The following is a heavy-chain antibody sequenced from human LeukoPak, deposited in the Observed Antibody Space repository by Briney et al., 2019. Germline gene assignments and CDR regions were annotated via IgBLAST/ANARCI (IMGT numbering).Heavy chain of an antibody. Sequence: SETLSLTCTVSGGSISGYYWSWIRQPPGKGLEWIGYIFYSGSTNYNPSLKSRVTISIDTSKNQFSLKLNSVTAADTAVYYCGRSALMKLWSSFDHWGQGTLVTVSS. CDR3: GRSALMKLWSSFDH. V-gene: IGHV4-59*01. CDR1: GGSISGYY. J-gene: IGHJ4*02. CDR2: IFYSGST. D-gene: IGHD5-18*01.